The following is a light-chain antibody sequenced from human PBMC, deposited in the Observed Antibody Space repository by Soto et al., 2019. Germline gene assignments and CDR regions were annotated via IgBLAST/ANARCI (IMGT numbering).Light chain of an antibody. Sequence: QSALTQPASVSGSPGQSITISCTGSSRDIGTNDYVSWYQHHPGKAPKVIIHEVTNRPWGISSRFSGSKSGNTASLTISGLQPDDEADYYCTSKTPTLAYVFGTGTKLTVL. CDR1: SRDIGTNDY. CDR3: TSKTPTLAYV. CDR2: EVT. V-gene: IGLV2-14*01. J-gene: IGLJ1*01.